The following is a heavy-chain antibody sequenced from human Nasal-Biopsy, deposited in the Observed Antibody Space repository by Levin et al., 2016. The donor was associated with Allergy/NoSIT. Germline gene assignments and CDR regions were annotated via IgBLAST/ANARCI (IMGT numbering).Heavy chain of an antibody. Sequence: GESLKISCAASGFTFSSYAMHWVRQTPGKGLEWLALRSNDGSTKYFEDIVKGRFSISTDNSRNALYLQLYTLTPDDTGIYYCARNAETYCTSVSCSRYGFDVWGHGTTVIVSS. V-gene: IGHV3-30*04. CDR2: RSNDGSTK. J-gene: IGHJ6*02. CDR1: GFTFSSYA. CDR3: ARNAETYCTSVSCSRYGFDV. D-gene: IGHD2-8*01.